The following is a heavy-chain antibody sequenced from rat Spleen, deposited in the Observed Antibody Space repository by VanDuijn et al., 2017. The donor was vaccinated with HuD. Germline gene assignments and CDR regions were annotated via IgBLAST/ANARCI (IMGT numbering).Heavy chain of an antibody. V-gene: IGHV5-25*01. J-gene: IGHJ2*01. D-gene: IGHD4-3*01. CDR1: GFTFSNYD. CDR3: ARHNSGYFDY. CDR2: ISPSGGST. Sequence: EVQLVESGGGLVQPRRSLKLSCAASGFTFSNYDMAWVRQAPTKGLEWVASISPSGGSTYYRDSVKGRFTVSRDNAKSTLYLQMDSLRSEDTATYYCARHNSGYFDYWGQGVMVTVSS.